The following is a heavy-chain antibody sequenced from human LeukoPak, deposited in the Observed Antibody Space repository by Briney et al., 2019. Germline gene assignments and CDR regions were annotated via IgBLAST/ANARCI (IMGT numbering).Heavy chain of an antibody. CDR2: INPSGGST. J-gene: IGHJ4*02. V-gene: IGHV1-46*01. Sequence: ASVKVPCKASGYTFTSYYMLWVRQAPGQGLEWMGIINPSGGSTSYAQKFQGRVTMTRDTSTSTVYMELSSLRSEDTAVYYCARVSSAYSETSYWGQGTLVTVSS. CDR1: GYTFTSYY. CDR3: ARVSSAYSETSY. D-gene: IGHD3-22*01.